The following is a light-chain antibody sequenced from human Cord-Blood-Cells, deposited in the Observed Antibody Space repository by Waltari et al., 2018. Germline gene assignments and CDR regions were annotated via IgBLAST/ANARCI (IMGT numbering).Light chain of an antibody. CDR3: SSYTSSSTWV. CDR2: DVS. CDR1: SSAVGGYNY. Sequence: QSALTQPASVSGSPGQSITISCTGTSSAVGGYNYVSCYQQHPGKAPQLMIYDVSNRPSGVSNRFSGSKSGNTASLTISGLQAEDEADYYCSSYTSSSTWVFGGGTKLTVL. V-gene: IGLV2-14*03. J-gene: IGLJ3*02.